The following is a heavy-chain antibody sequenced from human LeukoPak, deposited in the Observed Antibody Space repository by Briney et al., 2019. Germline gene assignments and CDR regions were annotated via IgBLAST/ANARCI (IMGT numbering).Heavy chain of an antibody. CDR1: GGTFSSYT. V-gene: IGHV1-69*02. J-gene: IGHJ5*02. CDR2: VIPILGIA. Sequence: SVKVSCKASGGTFSSYTISWVRQAPGQGLEWMGRVIPILGIANYAQKFQGRVTITADKSTSTAYMELSSLRSEDTAVYYCAISRQTLNWFDPWGQGTLVTVSS. D-gene: IGHD3-16*01. CDR3: AISRQTLNWFDP.